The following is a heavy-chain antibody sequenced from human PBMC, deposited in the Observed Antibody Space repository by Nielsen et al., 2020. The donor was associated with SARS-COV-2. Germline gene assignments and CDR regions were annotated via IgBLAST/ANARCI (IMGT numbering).Heavy chain of an antibody. CDR2: ITNDERGT. CDR1: GFTFSSLH. CDR3: ARLNSAYAA. D-gene: IGHD5-12*01. Sequence: GESLKISCAASGFTFSSLHMHWVRQAPGKGLVWVSRITNDERGTTYADSVKGRFTISRDNAKNTLYLQMNSLRAEETAVYYCARLNSAYAAWGQGTLVTVSS. J-gene: IGHJ5*02. V-gene: IGHV3-74*01.